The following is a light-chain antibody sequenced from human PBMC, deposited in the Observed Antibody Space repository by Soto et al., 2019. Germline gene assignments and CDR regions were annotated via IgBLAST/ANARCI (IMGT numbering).Light chain of an antibody. CDR1: SSNIGNNY. CDR2: ENN. J-gene: IGLJ3*02. V-gene: IGLV1-51*02. Sequence: QAVVTQPPSVSAAPGQEVTISCSGSSSNIGNNYVSWYQQLPGTAPKLLIYENNKRPSGIPDRFSGSKSGTSATLGITGLQTGDEADYYCGTWDSSLSAGEVFGGGTKLTVL. CDR3: GTWDSSLSAGEV.